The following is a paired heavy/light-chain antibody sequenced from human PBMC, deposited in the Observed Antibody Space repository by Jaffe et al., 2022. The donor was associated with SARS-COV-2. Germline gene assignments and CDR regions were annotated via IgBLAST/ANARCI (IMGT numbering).Light chain of an antibody. V-gene: IGLV3-21*02. CDR3: QVWDSTSDHLDVV. Sequence: SYVLTQPPSVSVAPGQTARITCGGNNIGSKSVHWYHQKPGQAPVLVVYDDSDRPSGIPERFSGSNSGNAATLTISRVEAGDEAGYYCQVWDSTSDHLDVVFGGGTKLTVL. CDR1: NIGSKS. CDR2: DDS. J-gene: IGLJ2*01.
Heavy chain of an antibody. CDR3: ARGRDDYRLPD. CDR2: IYYSGTT. V-gene: IGHV4-30-4*01. J-gene: IGHJ4*02. CDR1: GGSISSGGYF. D-gene: IGHD4-17*01. Sequence: QVQLQESGPGLAKPSQTLSLTCTVSGGSISSGGYFWTWIRQPPGEGLEWIGYIYYSGTTYYNPSLKSRLTISVDTSKNQFSLKLSSVTAADTAVYYCARGRDDYRLPDWGLGTLVTVSS.